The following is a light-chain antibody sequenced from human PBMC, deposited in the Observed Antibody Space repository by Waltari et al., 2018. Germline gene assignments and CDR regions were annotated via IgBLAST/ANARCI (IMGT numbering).Light chain of an antibody. CDR2: DAS. Sequence: EIVLIQSPATLSLSQWERATLSCRASQSVSRYLAWYQQKPGQAPRLLIYDASNRATGIPARFTGSGSGTDFTLTISGLEPEDFAVYYCQQRSTWPLTFGQGTKLEIK. J-gene: IGKJ2*01. V-gene: IGKV3-11*01. CDR3: QQRSTWPLT. CDR1: QSVSRY.